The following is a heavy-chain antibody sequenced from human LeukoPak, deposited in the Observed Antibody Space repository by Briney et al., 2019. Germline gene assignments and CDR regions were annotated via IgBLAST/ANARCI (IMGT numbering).Heavy chain of an antibody. D-gene: IGHD3-22*01. CDR2: ISGSGGST. Sequence: PGGSLRLSCAASGFTFSSYSMNWVRQAPGKGLEWVSAISGSGGSTYYTDSVKGRFTISRDNSKNTLYLQMNSLRAEDTAVYYCAKAQSGYYVSSGYPFDYWGQGTLVTVSS. CDR1: GFTFSSYS. J-gene: IGHJ4*02. V-gene: IGHV3-23*01. CDR3: AKAQSGYYVSSGYPFDY.